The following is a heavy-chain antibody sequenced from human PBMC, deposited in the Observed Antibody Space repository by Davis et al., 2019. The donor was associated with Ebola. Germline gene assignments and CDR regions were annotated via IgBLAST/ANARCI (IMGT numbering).Heavy chain of an antibody. CDR3: VRTTYGAPEY. CDR2: ISSDGGIT. CDR1: GFRFAGYT. Sequence: GESLKISCAASGFRFAGYTMHWVRQAPGKGLVYVSRISSDGGITSYADSVKGRFTISRDNAKSTLYLQMNSLTAEDTAVYYCVRTTYGAPEYWGQGTLVTVSS. J-gene: IGHJ4*02. V-gene: IGHV3-74*01. D-gene: IGHD4-17*01.